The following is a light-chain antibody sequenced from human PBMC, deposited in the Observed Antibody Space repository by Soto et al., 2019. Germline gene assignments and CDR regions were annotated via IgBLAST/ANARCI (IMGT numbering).Light chain of an antibody. Sequence: DIQMTQSPSSLSASVGDRVTITCQASQDSSNYLNWYQQKPGKAPKLLIYDASNLETGVPSRFSGSGSGTDFTFTISSLQPEDIATYYCQQYDNLPPPFGQGTRLEIK. CDR2: DAS. CDR3: QQYDNLPPP. J-gene: IGKJ5*01. V-gene: IGKV1-33*01. CDR1: QDSSNY.